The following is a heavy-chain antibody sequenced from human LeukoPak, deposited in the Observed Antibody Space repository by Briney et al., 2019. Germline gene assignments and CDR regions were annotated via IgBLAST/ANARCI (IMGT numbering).Heavy chain of an antibody. J-gene: IGHJ5*02. D-gene: IGHD3-10*01. CDR2: ISAYNGNA. Sequence: ASVKVSCKASGYTFTSYGISWVRQAPGQGLEWMGWISAYNGNANYAQKLQGRVTMTTDTSTTTAYMELRSLRSDDTAVYYCAKDDEEFGELSWFDPWGQGTLVTVPS. V-gene: IGHV1-18*01. CDR1: GYTFTSYG. CDR3: AKDDEEFGELSWFDP.